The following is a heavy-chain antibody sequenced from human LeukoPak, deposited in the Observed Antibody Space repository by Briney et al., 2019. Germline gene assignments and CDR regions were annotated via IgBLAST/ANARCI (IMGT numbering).Heavy chain of an antibody. Sequence: ASVKVSCKASGGTFSSYAISWVRQAPGQGLEWMGRIIPILDIANYAQKFQGRVTITADKSTSTAYMELSSLRSEDTAVYYCARVPNTYYYDSSGYNSQYFQHWGQGTLVTVSS. D-gene: IGHD3-22*01. CDR3: ARVPNTYYYDSSGYNSQYFQH. J-gene: IGHJ1*01. V-gene: IGHV1-69*04. CDR1: GGTFSSYA. CDR2: IIPILDIA.